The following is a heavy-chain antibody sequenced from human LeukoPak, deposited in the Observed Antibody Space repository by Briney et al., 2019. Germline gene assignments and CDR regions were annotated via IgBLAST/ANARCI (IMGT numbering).Heavy chain of an antibody. CDR1: GYTFTSYY. V-gene: IGHV1-46*01. CDR2: INPSGGST. Sequence: ASVKVSCKASGYTFTSYYMHWVRQAPGQGLEWMGIINPSGGSTSYAQKFQGRVTMTRDTSTSTVYMELSSLRSEDTAVYYCAVVVPAARRYYYYYGMDVWGQGTRSPSP. D-gene: IGHD2-2*01. CDR3: AVVVPAARRYYYYYGMDV. J-gene: IGHJ6*02.